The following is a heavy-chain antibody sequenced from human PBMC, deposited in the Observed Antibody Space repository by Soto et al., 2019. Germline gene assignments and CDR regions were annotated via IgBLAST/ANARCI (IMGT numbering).Heavy chain of an antibody. CDR3: ARAIRAALNQLYYFDY. CDR1: GYTFTSYD. CDR2: MNPNSGNT. V-gene: IGHV1-8*01. Sequence: VASVKVSCKASGYTFTSYDINWVRQATGQGLEWMGWMNPNSGNTGYAQKFQGRVTMTRNTSISTAYMELSSLRSEDTAVYYCARAIRAALNQLYYFDYWGQGTLVTVSS. J-gene: IGHJ4*02. D-gene: IGHD1-1*01.